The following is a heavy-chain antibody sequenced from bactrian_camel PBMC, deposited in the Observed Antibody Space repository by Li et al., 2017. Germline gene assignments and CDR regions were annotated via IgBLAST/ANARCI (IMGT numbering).Heavy chain of an antibody. CDR1: GDEFSKLY. D-gene: IGHD8*01. CDR3: AKMGQCGHTWSWSSVGDD. Sequence: VQLVESGGGSVQAGGSLILSCAASGDEFSKLYMAWFRQAPGKVREGVATIRTDGGFTYYADSVKGRLTISRDNVKNTVYLQMNSLGPDDTAMYYCAKMGQCGHTWSWSSVGDDYGQGTHVTVS. J-gene: IGHJ4*01. CDR2: IRTDGGFT. V-gene: IGHV3S40*01.